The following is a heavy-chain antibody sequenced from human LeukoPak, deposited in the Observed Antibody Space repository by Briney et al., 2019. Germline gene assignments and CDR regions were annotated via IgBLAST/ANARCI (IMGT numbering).Heavy chain of an antibody. CDR2: ISSSSSYI. CDR3: ARGASRADY. Sequence: PGGSLRLSCAASGFTFRSYNMNWVRQAPGKRPEWVSSISSSSSYIYYADSVKGRFTISRDNAKNSLYLHMNSLRAEDTALYYCARGASRADYWGQGTLVTVSS. J-gene: IGHJ4*02. V-gene: IGHV3-21*01. CDR1: GFTFRSYN.